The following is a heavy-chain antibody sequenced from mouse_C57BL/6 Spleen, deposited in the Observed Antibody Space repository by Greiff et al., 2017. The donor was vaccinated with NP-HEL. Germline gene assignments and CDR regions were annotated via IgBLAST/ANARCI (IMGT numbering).Heavy chain of an antibody. J-gene: IGHJ3*01. CDR3: ARGGDLGFAY. CDR1: GYAFSSSW. CDR2: IYPGDGDT. Sequence: QVQLQQSGPELVKPGASVKISCKASGYAFSSSWMNWVKQRPGKGLEWIGRIYPGDGDTNYNGKFKGKATLTADKSSSTAYMQLSSLTSEDSAVYFCARGGDLGFAYWGQGTLVTVSA. V-gene: IGHV1-82*01.